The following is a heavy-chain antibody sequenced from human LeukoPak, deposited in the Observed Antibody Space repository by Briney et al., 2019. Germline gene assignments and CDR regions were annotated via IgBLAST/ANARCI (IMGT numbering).Heavy chain of an antibody. CDR2: ISYDGSNK. Sequence: GGSLRLSCAASGFTFSSYGMHWVRQAPGKGLEWVAVISYDGSNKYYADSVKGRFTISRDNSKNTLYLQMNSLRAEDTAVYYCAKNSGSYSDWFDPWGQGTLVTASS. D-gene: IGHD1-26*01. CDR1: GFTFSSYG. CDR3: AKNSGSYSDWFDP. V-gene: IGHV3-30*18. J-gene: IGHJ5*02.